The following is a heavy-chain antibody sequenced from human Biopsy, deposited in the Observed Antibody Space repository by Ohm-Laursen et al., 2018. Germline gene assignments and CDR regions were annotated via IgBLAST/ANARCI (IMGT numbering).Heavy chain of an antibody. CDR1: GDSVTKYY. Sequence: GTLALTCTVSGDSVTKYYWSWIRQPPGKGLEWIGHIYYSVMTNYNPSLQSRVSISVDTSRNQVSLTLSSVTAADTAVYYCARDSGILNYGNFKYYHYYGMDVWGQGTKVTVSS. CDR2: IYYSVMT. J-gene: IGHJ6*02. D-gene: IGHD4-11*01. V-gene: IGHV4-59*02. CDR3: ARDSGILNYGNFKYYHYYGMDV.